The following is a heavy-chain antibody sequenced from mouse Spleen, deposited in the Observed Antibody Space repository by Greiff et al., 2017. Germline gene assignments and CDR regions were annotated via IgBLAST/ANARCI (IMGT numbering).Heavy chain of an antibody. J-gene: IGHJ1*01. CDR1: GFTFSSYA. V-gene: IGHV5-9-1*01. CDR2: ISSGGSYT. Sequence: EVMLVESGGGLVKPGGSLKLSCAASGFTFSSYAMSWVRQTPEKRLEWVATISSGGSYTYYPDSVKGRFTISRDNAKNTLYLQMSSLRSEDTAMYYCARHETGRGYFDVWGAGTTVTVSS. CDR3: ARHETGRGYFDV. D-gene: IGHD4-1*01.